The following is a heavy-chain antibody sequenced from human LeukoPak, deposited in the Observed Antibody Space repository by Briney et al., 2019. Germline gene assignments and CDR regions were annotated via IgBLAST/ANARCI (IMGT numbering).Heavy chain of an antibody. CDR3: ASSKYYDLLTGVYPYYFDY. CDR2: VYYSGST. J-gene: IGHJ4*02. D-gene: IGHD3-9*01. CDR1: GGSISSSNYY. Sequence: SETLSLTCSVSGGSISSSNYYWGWIRQPPGAGLERIGGVYYSGSTYYNPSLKSRVTISVDTSKHHFSLKLGSVTAADTAVYFCASSKYYDLLTGVYPYYFDYWGQGSLVTVSS. V-gene: IGHV4-39*02.